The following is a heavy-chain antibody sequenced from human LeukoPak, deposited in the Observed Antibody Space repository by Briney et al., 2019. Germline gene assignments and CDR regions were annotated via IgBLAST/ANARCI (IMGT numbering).Heavy chain of an antibody. D-gene: IGHD6-13*01. CDR1: GGSISSYY. Sequence: SETLSLTCTVSGGSISSYYWSWIRQPPGKGLEWIGYIYHSGSTNYSPSLKSRVTISVDTSKNQFSLKLSSVTAADTAVYYCARYRIAAAGTLDYWGQGTLVTVSS. J-gene: IGHJ4*02. CDR2: IYHSGST. CDR3: ARYRIAAAGTLDY. V-gene: IGHV4-59*12.